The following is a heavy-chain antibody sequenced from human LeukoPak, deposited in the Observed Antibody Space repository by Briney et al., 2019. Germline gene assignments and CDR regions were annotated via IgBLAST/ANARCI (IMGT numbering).Heavy chain of an antibody. V-gene: IGHV1-69*05. D-gene: IGHD6-13*01. CDR1: GGTFSSYA. CDR3: ARGYSSSWYSNWFDP. Sequence: GASVKVSCEASGGTFSSYAISWVRQAPGQGLEWMGRIIPIFGTANYAQKFQGRVTITTDESTSTAYMELSSLRTEDTAVYYCARGYSSSWYSNWFDPWGQGTLVTVSS. CDR2: IIPIFGTA. J-gene: IGHJ5*02.